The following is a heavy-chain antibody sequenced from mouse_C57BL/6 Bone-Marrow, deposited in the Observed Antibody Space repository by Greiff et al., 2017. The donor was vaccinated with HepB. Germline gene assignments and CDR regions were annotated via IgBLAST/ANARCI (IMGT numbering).Heavy chain of an antibody. Sequence: EVKLVESGGGLVQPGGSMKLSCVASGFTLSNYWMNWVRQSPEKGLEWVAQIRLKSDNYATHYAESVKGRFTISRDDSKSSVYLQMNHLRAEDTGIYYCTGDGYPDYWGQGTTLTVSS. CDR3: TGDGYPDY. CDR2: IRLKSDNYAT. D-gene: IGHD2-3*01. V-gene: IGHV6-3*01. CDR1: GFTLSNYW. J-gene: IGHJ2*01.